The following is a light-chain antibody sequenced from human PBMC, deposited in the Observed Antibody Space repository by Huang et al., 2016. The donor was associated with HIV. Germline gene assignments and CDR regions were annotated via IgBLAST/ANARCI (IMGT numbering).Light chain of an antibody. CDR3: QQYDSWPPRHT. V-gene: IGKV3-15*01. CDR1: QNVHGN. Sequence: ETVLTQSPGTLSASLGGRVTLTCRASQNVHGNLAWYQQTPGQPPRLLMYGSSTRAAGVSGRFSASGSETHFTLTITSLQSEDFGIYYRQQYDSWPPRHTFGQGTRLE. CDR2: GSS. J-gene: IGKJ2*01.